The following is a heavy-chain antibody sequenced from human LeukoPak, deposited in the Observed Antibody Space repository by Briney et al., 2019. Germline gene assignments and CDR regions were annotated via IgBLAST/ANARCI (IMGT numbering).Heavy chain of an antibody. CDR1: GGSFSGYY. J-gene: IGHJ2*01. CDR3: ARGQEMATNFDL. Sequence: SETLSLTCAVYGGSFSGYYWSWIRQPPGKGLEWIGEINHSGSTNYNPSLKSRVTISVDTSKNQFSLKLSSVTAADTAVYYCARGQEMATNFDLWGRGTLVTVS. V-gene: IGHV4-34*01. D-gene: IGHD5-24*01. CDR2: INHSGST.